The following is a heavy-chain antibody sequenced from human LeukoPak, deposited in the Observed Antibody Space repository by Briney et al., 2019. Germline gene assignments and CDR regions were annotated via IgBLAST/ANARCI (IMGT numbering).Heavy chain of an antibody. D-gene: IGHD2-8*02. CDR1: GYTFTNYF. CDR2: INPTGTGT. V-gene: IGHV1-46*01. J-gene: IGHJ4*02. Sequence: ASVKVSFKASGYTFTNYFMHWLRQAPGQGLEWMGLINPTGTGTNYAQKFRGRVTLTRDTSTTTVYMELSSLRSEDTAVYYCAREESGGYFDYWGQGTPVTVSS. CDR3: AREESGGYFDY.